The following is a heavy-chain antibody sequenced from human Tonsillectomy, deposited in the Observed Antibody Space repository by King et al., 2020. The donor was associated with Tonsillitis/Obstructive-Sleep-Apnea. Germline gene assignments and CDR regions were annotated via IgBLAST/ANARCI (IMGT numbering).Heavy chain of an antibody. J-gene: IGHJ3*02. CDR2: IYYSGST. D-gene: IGHD3-22*01. V-gene: IGHV4-39*01. CDR3: AGHNYYDSSGYYYPDAFDI. Sequence: QLQESGPGLVKPSETLSLTCTVSGGSISSSSYYWGWIRQPPGKGLEWIGSIYYSGSTYYNPSLKSRVTISVDTSKNQFSLKLSSVTAADTAVYYCAGHNYYDSSGYYYPDAFDIWGQGTMVTVSS. CDR1: GGSISSSSYY.